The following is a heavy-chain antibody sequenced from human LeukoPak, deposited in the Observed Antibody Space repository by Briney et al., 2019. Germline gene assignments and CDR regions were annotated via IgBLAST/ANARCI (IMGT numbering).Heavy chain of an antibody. J-gene: IGHJ3*02. Sequence: GSVKVSCKASGYTFTGYYMHWVRQAPGQGLEWMGLINPGGDNTNYAQNFQGRVTMTRDTSASTVYMELSSLRSEDTAIYYCARIRDGYNDAYDIWGQGTVVTVPS. D-gene: IGHD5-24*01. CDR1: GYTFTGYY. CDR3: ARIRDGYNDAYDI. CDR2: INPGGDNT. V-gene: IGHV1-46*01.